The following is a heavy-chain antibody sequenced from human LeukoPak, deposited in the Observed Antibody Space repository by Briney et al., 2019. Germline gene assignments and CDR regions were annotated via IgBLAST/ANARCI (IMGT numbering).Heavy chain of an antibody. CDR1: GRPISSYH. D-gene: IGHD5-12*01. CDR3: ARVLGGYLNVEY. CDR2: IYYSGST. V-gene: IGHV4-59*01. Sequence: NPSETLSLTCSVSGRPISSYHWSWLRQPPGKGLECIGYIYYSGSTNYSPSLKSRVTISVDTSKNQFSLKLNSVTAADTAVYYCARVLGGYLNVEYWGQGTLVTASS. J-gene: IGHJ4*02.